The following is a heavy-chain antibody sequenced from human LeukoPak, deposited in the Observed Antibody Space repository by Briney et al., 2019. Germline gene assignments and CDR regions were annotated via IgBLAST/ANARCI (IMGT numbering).Heavy chain of an antibody. CDR2: IYTSGST. CDR1: GGSISSYY. V-gene: IGHV4-4*09. D-gene: IGHD4-11*01. CDR3: ARSTVTTPFFDY. J-gene: IGHJ4*02. Sequence: SETLSLTCTVFGGSISSYYWSWIRQPPGKGLEWIGYIYTSGSTNYNPSLKSRVTISVDTSKNQFSLKLSSVTAADTAVYYCARSTVTTPFFDYWGQGTLVTVSS.